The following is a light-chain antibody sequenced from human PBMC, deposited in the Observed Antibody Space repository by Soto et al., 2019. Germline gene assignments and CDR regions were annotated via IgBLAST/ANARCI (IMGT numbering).Light chain of an antibody. V-gene: IGLV1-44*01. Sequence: QSVLTQPPSASGTPGQRVTISCSGSSSNVGGNPVNWYQHVPTTAPKLLIYTNTQRPSGVPDRFSGSKSGTSASLAISGLQSEDEDDYYCASWDDKLNGQYFRTGRKVT. CDR1: SSNVGGNP. J-gene: IGLJ1*01. CDR3: ASWDDKLNGQY. CDR2: TNT.